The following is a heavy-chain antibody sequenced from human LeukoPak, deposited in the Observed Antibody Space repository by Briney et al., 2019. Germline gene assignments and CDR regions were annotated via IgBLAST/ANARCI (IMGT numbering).Heavy chain of an antibody. CDR2: ISYDGSNK. D-gene: IGHD2-15*01. V-gene: IGHV3-30*18. CDR1: GFTFSSYG. Sequence: GGSLRLSCAASGFTFSSYGMHWVRQAPGKGLEWVAVISYDGSNKYYADSVKGRFTISRDNSKNTLYLQMNSLRAEDTAVYYCAKGLGSGTPTDDAFDNWGQGTMVTVSS. CDR3: AKGLGSGTPTDDAFDN. J-gene: IGHJ3*02.